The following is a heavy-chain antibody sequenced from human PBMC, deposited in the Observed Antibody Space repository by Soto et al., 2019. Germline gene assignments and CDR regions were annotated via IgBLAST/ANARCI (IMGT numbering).Heavy chain of an antibody. V-gene: IGHV3-7*03. CDR3: AGGTGWVFNF. Sequence: EVQLVESGGGLVQPGGSLRLSCAASGFTFDTFWMTWVRQAPGKGLEWMAIIKQDGSDKRYADSVKGRFTISRDNTKNSLFLQLNSLRAEDTAMYFCAGGTGWVFNFWGQGTQVAVSS. D-gene: IGHD2-8*02. CDR2: IKQDGSDK. CDR1: GFTFDTFW. J-gene: IGHJ4*02.